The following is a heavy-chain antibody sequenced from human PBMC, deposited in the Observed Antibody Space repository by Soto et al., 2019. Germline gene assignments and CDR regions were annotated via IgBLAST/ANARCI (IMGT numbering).Heavy chain of an antibody. J-gene: IGHJ4*02. D-gene: IGHD3-22*01. CDR3: VRDHYYDNSGPLDY. Sequence: SVKVSCKASGGTFSSYTISWVRQAPGQGLEWMGRIIPILGIANYAQKFQDRVTITADKSTSTAYMELSSLRSDDTAIYYCVRDHYYDNSGPLDYWGQGTLVTVSS. CDR2: IIPILGIA. V-gene: IGHV1-69*04. CDR1: GGTFSSYT.